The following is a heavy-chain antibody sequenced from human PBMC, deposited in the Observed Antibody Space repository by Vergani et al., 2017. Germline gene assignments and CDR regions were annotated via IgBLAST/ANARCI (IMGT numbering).Heavy chain of an antibody. J-gene: IGHJ3*01. CDR1: GASINNDFYY. CDR3: ARDNNQPRPRALDL. D-gene: IGHD2/OR15-2a*01. Sequence: QVQLQESGPGLVKPSQTLSITCTVSGASINNDFYYWHWIRQPAGKGLEWIGRIYVSGITDYNSSLQIRISMSVDTSKNQFSLALTSVTAADTAVYYCARDNNQPRPRALDLWGQGTMVTVSS. V-gene: IGHV4-61*02. CDR2: IYVSGIT.